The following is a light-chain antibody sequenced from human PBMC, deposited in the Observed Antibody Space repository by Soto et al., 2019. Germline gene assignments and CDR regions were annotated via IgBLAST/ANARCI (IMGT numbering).Light chain of an antibody. CDR3: SSYTSSSTVV. V-gene: IGLV2-14*01. CDR2: EVS. CDR1: SSDVGGYNY. J-gene: IGLJ2*01. Sequence: QSVLTQPASVSGSPGQSITISCTGTSSDVGGYNYVSWYQQHPGKAPKLMIYEVSNRPSGVSNRFSGSKSGNTASLTISGLQAEDEADYYCSSYTSSSTVVFGVGTQLTVL.